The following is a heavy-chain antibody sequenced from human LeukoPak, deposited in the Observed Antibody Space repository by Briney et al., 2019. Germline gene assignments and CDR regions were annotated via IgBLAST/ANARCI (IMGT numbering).Heavy chain of an antibody. J-gene: IGHJ4*02. CDR3: ARDAAGPEY. CDR1: GFTFSSYE. D-gene: IGHD6-19*01. V-gene: IGHV3-48*03. Sequence: GGSLRLSCAASGFTFSSYEMNWVRQAPGKGLEWVSYISSTGLTIFYADSVKGRFTISRDNSRNTLYLQMNSLSAEGTAVYYCARDAAGPEYWGQGTLVAVSS. CDR2: ISSTGLTI.